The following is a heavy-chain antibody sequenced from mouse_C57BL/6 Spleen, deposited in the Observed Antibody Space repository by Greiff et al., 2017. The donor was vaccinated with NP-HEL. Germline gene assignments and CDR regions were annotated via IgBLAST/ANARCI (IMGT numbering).Heavy chain of an antibody. CDR2: INPNNGGT. Sequence: VQLQQSGPELVKPGASVKIPCKASGYTFTDYNMDWVKQSHGKSLEWIGDINPNNGGTIYNQKFKGKATLTVDKSSSTAYMELRSLTSEDTAVYYCAKNYYGSSSGYFDYWGQGTTLTVSS. CDR3: AKNYYGSSSGYFDY. J-gene: IGHJ2*01. V-gene: IGHV1-18*01. D-gene: IGHD1-1*01. CDR1: GYTFTDYN.